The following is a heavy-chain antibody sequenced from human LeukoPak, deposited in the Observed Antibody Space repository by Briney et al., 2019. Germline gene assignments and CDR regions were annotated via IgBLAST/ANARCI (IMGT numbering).Heavy chain of an antibody. Sequence: PGGPLRLSCAASGFHFCSHLMSWVRQAPGKVLEWVAFIRYDGSNKSYAESVKDRFTISRDNSKNTLYLQMNSLRAEDTAVYYCAKIGATADYWGQGTLVTVSS. CDR3: AKIGATADY. J-gene: IGHJ4*02. CDR2: IRYDGSNK. V-gene: IGHV3-30*02. D-gene: IGHD3-10*01. CDR1: GFHFCSHL.